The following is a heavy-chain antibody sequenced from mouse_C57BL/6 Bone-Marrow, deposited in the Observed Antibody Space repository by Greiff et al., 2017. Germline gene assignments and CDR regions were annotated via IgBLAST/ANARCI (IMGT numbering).Heavy chain of an antibody. CDR1: GYTFTSYW. D-gene: IGHD2-4*01. V-gene: IGHV1-61*01. CDR3: EREGPLRRPLAY. CDR2: IYPSDSET. Sequence: QVQLQQPGAELVRPGSSVKLSCKASGYTFTSYWMDWVKQRPRQGLEWIGNIYPSDSETHYNQKFKDKATLTVDKSSSTAYMQLSSLTSEDSAVYSCEREGPLRRPLAYWGQGTLVTVSA. J-gene: IGHJ3*01.